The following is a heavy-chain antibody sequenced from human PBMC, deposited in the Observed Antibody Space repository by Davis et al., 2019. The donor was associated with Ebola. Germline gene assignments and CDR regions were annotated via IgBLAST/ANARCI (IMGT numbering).Heavy chain of an antibody. V-gene: IGHV3-64D*06. J-gene: IGHJ4*02. CDR2: ISSNGGST. D-gene: IGHD2-2*02. Sequence: PGGSLRLSCSASGFTFSSYAMHWVRQAPGKGLEYVSAISSNGGSTYYADSVKGRFTISRDNSKNTLYLQMSSLRAEDTAVYYCVKALGCSSTSCYTIFGGGYSYGSQFDYWGQGTLVTVSS. CDR1: GFTFSSYA. CDR3: VKALGCSSTSCYTIFGGGYSYGSQFDY.